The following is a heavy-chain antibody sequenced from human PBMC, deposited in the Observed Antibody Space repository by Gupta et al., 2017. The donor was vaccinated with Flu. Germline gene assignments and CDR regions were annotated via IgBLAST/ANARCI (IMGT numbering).Heavy chain of an antibody. CDR1: GGSISDTSYY. CDR3: ARRITYGKTCDY. Sequence: QLQLPESGPGLVKPSDTLSLICTVSGGSISDTSYYWGWIRQPPGKGLEWIGNVGYSGNTFYNPSLKSRVTISVDTSKNQFSLKLSSVTAADTAVYYCARRITYGKTCDYWGQGSLVTVSS. V-gene: IGHV4-39*01. J-gene: IGHJ4*02. CDR2: VGYSGNT. D-gene: IGHD3-10*01.